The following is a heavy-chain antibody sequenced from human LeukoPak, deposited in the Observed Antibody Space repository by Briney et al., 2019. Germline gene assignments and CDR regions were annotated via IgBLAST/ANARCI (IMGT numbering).Heavy chain of an antibody. CDR2: ISYHGSNK. CDR3: AKDLMDYYGPHWFDP. Sequence: PGRSLRLSCAASGFTFSSYGMHWVRQAPGKGLEWVAVISYHGSNKYYADSVKGRFTISRDNSKNTLYLQMNSLRAEDTAVYYCAKDLMDYYGPHWFDPWGQGTLVTVSS. V-gene: IGHV3-30*18. CDR1: GFTFSSYG. J-gene: IGHJ5*02. D-gene: IGHD3-10*01.